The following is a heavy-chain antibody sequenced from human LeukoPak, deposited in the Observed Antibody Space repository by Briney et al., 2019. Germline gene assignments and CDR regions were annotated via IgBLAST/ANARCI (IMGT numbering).Heavy chain of an antibody. D-gene: IGHD3-10*01. V-gene: IGHV4-38-2*01. J-gene: IGHJ4*02. Sequence: GSLRLSCAASGFTFSDYYMSWIRQPPGKGLEWIGSIYYSGSTYYNPSLKSRVTISVDTSKNQFSLKLSSVTAADTAVYYCARHSYGSGSYGYVYWGQGTLVTVSS. CDR2: IYYSGST. CDR1: GFTFSDYY. CDR3: ARHSYGSGSYGYVY.